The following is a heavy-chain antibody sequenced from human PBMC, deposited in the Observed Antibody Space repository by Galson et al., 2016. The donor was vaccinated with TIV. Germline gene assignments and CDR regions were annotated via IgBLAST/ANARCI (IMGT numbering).Heavy chain of an antibody. J-gene: IGHJ4*02. CDR2: FFHPGAV. D-gene: IGHD2-21*02. CDR3: TRHIGGDFGDY. V-gene: IGHV4-38-2*02. Sequence: LSLTCTVSGYSINSHYFWAWLRQPPGKGLEWIGSFFHPGAVYYNPPLERRVTMSGDTSKNHFSLRLTSVTAADTAIYYCTRHIGGDFGDYVGQGILVTVSS. CDR1: GYSINSHYF.